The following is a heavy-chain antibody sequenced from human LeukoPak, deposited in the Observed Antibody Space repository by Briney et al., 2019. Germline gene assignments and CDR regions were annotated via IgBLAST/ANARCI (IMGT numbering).Heavy chain of an antibody. CDR3: VRGEDELLWY. J-gene: IGHJ4*02. Sequence: GESLKISCKGSGYSFTSYWIDWVRQMPGKGLEWMGRIDPSDSYTNYSPSFQGHVTISADKSISTAYLQWSSLKASDTAMYYCVRGEDELLWYWGQGTLVTVSA. V-gene: IGHV5-10-1*01. CDR1: GYSFTSYW. D-gene: IGHD2-15*01. CDR2: IDPSDSYT.